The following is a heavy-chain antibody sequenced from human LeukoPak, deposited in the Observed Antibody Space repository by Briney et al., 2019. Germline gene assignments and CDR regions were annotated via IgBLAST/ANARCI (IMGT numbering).Heavy chain of an antibody. J-gene: IGHJ4*02. CDR2: IHYSGRT. Sequence: SETLSLTCTVSGGSISSYYWSWLRRPPGKGLEWIGHIHYSGRTTYNPSLGSRLTISADTSTSQLSLKLSSVTAADTAVYYCARHKPTGSYPLELWGQGTLVTVSS. CDR3: ARHKPTGSYPLEL. D-gene: IGHD3-10*01. V-gene: IGHV4-59*08. CDR1: GGSISSYY.